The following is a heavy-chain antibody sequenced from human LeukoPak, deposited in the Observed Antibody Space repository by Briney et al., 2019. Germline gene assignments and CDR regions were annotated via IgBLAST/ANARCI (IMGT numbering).Heavy chain of an antibody. CDR3: ARVGLDY. V-gene: IGHV4-39*01. Sequence: SETLSLTCTVSGGSISSSSYYWGWIRQPPGKGLEWIGSIYYSGSTYYNPSLKSRVTISVDTSKNQFSLKLSSVTAADTAVYYCARVGLDYWGQGTLVTVSS. J-gene: IGHJ4*02. CDR2: IYYSGST. D-gene: IGHD3-10*01. CDR1: GGSISSSSYY.